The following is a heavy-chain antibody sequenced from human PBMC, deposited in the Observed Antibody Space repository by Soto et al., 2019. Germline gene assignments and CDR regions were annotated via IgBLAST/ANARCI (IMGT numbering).Heavy chain of an antibody. Sequence: QVQLQESGPGLVKPSGPLSLTCSVSGDSVSSPYYWCWVRRPPGKGLEWIGEVFHTGPTSYNPSLRSGVTISMDQSSKQFSLELSSVTAADTAVYYCARSAGWYAIHAWGPGTLVIVSS. J-gene: IGHJ5*02. D-gene: IGHD6-19*01. CDR1: GDSVSSPYY. V-gene: IGHV4-4*02. CDR2: VFHTGPT. CDR3: ARSAGWYAIHA.